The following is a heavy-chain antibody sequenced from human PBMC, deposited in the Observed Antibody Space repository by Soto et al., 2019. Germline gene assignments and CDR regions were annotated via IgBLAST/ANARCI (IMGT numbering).Heavy chain of an antibody. CDR2: ISYDGSNQ. J-gene: IGHJ4*02. CDR1: GFTFSSYA. V-gene: IGHV3-30*14. CDR3: XRSSGGSYPYFDS. Sequence: QVQLVESGGGVVQPGRSLRLSCAASGFTFSSYAMHWVRQAPGKGLEWVALISYDGSNQYYADSVKGRFTLSRDDSKNTLYLQMNSLRAEDTAXXXXXRSSGGSYPYFDSWGQGTLVTVSS. D-gene: IGHD2-15*01.